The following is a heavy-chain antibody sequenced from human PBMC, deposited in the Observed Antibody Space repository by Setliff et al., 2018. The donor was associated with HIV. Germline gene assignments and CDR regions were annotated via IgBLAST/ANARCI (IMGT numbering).Heavy chain of an antibody. CDR2: INHSGRT. Sequence: PSETLSLTCTVSGVSISNYYWSWIRQAPGKGLEWIGEINHSGRTNYNPSLKSRVTISGDRSESQFSLELSSVTAADTAMYYCGAFYYNYGMDVWGQGTTVTVSS. CDR1: GVSISNYY. V-gene: IGHV4-34*01. J-gene: IGHJ6*02. CDR3: GAFYYNYGMDV.